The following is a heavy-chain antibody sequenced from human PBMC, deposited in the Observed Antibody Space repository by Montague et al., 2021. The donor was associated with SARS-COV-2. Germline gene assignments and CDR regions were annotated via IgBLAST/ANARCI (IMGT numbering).Heavy chain of an antibody. CDR1: EFTFRSYW. J-gene: IGHJ5*01. Sequence: SLRFSCAASEFTFRSYWMHWARQAPGKGLVWVAGINADGTTTMYPDSVKGRFAISRDNAKNKLYLEMNGLRPEDSAGYYCVRSMVVVTARWFDSWGQGTLVTVSS. CDR2: INADGTTT. V-gene: IGHV3-74*03. CDR3: VRSMVVVTARWFDS. D-gene: IGHD2-15*01.